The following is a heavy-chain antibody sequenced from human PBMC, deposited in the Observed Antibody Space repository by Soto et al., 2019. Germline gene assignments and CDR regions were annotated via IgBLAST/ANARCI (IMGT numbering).Heavy chain of an antibody. CDR3: ARGEDYGDYKLDV. J-gene: IGHJ6*02. V-gene: IGHV1-69*02. D-gene: IGHD4-17*01. Sequence: QVQLVQSGAEVKKPGSSVKVSCEASGGAFGSYSITWVRQAPGQGLEWMGMINPSLGIPDYAQKFQGRVVITADKSTSTANTELTSLKSDDTAAYYRARGEDYGDYKLDVWGQGTTVTVSS. CDR2: INPSLGIP. CDR1: GGAFGSYS.